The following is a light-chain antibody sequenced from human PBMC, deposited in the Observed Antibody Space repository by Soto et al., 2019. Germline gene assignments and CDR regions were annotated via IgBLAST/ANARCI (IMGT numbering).Light chain of an antibody. CDR3: AAWDSSLNAHLL. J-gene: IGLJ2*01. CDR1: SSNIGSNP. V-gene: IGLV1-44*01. CDR2: SDN. Sequence: QSVLTQPPSASGTPGQRVTISCSGSSSNIGSNPVNWYQQLPGTAPKLLIYSDNQRPSELPDRFSGSKSGTSASLAISALQSEDEADYYCAAWDSSLNAHLLFGGGTQLTVL.